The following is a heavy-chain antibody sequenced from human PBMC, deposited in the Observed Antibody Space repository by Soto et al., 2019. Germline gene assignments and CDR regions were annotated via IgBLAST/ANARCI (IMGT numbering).Heavy chain of an antibody. Sequence: GGSLRLSGGASGFTFRSYSMNWGRQAPGKGLEWGSYISISSRTIYYADSVKGRFTISRDDAKNSLYLHMNSLRDEDTSVSYCARDNGMAGSFDSWGQGTLVTVSS. CDR1: GFTFRSYS. CDR3: ARDNGMAGSFDS. CDR2: ISISSRTI. J-gene: IGHJ5*01. V-gene: IGHV3-48*02.